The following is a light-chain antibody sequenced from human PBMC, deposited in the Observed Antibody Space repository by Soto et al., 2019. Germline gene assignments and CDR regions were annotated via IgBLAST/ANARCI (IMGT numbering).Light chain of an antibody. V-gene: IGLV2-14*01. CDR1: SSDVGGYNY. CDR2: DVS. J-gene: IGLJ2*01. CDR3: SSYTSSSPVV. Sequence: QSVLTQPASVSGSPGQSITISCTGTSSDVGGYNYVSWYQQHPGKAPKLMIYDVSNRPSGVSNRFSGSKSGNTASLTISGLQAEVEADYYCSSYTSSSPVVFGGGTKVTV.